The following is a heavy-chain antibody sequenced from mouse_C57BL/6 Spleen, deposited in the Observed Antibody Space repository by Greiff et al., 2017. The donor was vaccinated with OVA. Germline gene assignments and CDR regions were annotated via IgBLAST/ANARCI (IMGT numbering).Heavy chain of an antibody. CDR1: GYSITSGYY. CDR2: ISYDGSN. D-gene: IGHD1-1*01. V-gene: IGHV3-6*01. CDR3: ARGAYYGSCFDY. J-gene: IGHJ2*01. Sequence: EVQLVESGPGLVKPSQSLSLTCSVTGYSITSGYYWNWIRQFPGNKLEWMGYISYDGSNNYNPSLKNRISITRDTSKNQFFLKLNSVTTEDTATYYCARGAYYGSCFDYWGQGTTLTVSS.